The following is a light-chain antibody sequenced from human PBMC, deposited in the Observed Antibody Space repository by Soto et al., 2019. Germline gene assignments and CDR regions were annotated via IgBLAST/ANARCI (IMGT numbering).Light chain of an antibody. J-gene: IGKJ1*01. CDR1: QSINSW. CDR3: QQYTSYYT. Sequence: DIQMTQSPSTLSASVGDRVTITCRASQSINSWLAWYQQKPGRAPKLLLYKSSSLESGVPSRFSGSGSGTAFSLTVSSLQPDDFATYYCQQYTSYYTFGQGTKVEIK. V-gene: IGKV1-5*03. CDR2: KSS.